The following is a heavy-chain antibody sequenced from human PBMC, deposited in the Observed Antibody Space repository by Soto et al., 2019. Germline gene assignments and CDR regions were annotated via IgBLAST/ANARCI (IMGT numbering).Heavy chain of an antibody. CDR2: IYHSGNT. CDR1: GGSISSSNW. V-gene: IGHV4-4*02. CDR3: ASSWGEGRVDY. Sequence: QVKLQESGPGLVKPSGTLSLTCAVSGGSISSSNWWSWVRQPPGKGLEWIGEIYHSGNTNYNPSLTRRVTMAVDKSRNQFSLKMRSVTAADTAVYYCASSWGEGRVDYWGQGTLVTVSS. J-gene: IGHJ4*02. D-gene: IGHD3-10*01.